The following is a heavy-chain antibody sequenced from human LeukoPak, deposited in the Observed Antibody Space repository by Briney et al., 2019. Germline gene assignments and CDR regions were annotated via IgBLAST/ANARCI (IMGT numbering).Heavy chain of an antibody. CDR2: IKSKTDGGTT. CDR3: TTGPLEWLLSDQYYFDY. V-gene: IGHV3-15*01. Sequence: GRSLRLSCAASGFTFSSYAMHWVRQAPGKGLEWVGRIKSKTDGGTTDYAAPVKGRFTISRDDSKNTLYLQMNSLKTEDTAVYYCTTGPLEWLLSDQYYFDYWGQGTLVTVSS. J-gene: IGHJ4*02. CDR1: GFTFSSYA. D-gene: IGHD3-3*01.